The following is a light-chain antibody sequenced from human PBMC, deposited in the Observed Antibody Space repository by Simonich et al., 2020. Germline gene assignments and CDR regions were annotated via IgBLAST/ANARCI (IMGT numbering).Light chain of an antibody. V-gene: IGKV2-28*01. CDR1: QSLLHSNGYNY. Sequence: DIVMTQSPLSLPVTPGEPASISCRSSQSLLHSNGYNYLGWYLQKPGQSPQLLIYLGSNRASGVPDRFNGGGSGTDFTLKISRVEAEDVGVYYCMQALQTITFGQGTRLEIK. J-gene: IGKJ5*01. CDR2: LGS. CDR3: MQALQTIT.